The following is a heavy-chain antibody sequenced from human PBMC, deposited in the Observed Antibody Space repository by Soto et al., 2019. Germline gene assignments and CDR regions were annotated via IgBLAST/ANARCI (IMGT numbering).Heavy chain of an antibody. D-gene: IGHD2-15*01. Sequence: EVQLVESGGGLVQPGGSLRLSCAASGFTFSNYWMSWVRQAPGKGLEWVANIKQDGSEKYYVDSVKGRFTISRDNAKNSLYLQMNSLRAEDTAVYYCARTPGAATAGSYYYGMDVWGQGTTVTVSS. J-gene: IGHJ6*02. CDR2: IKQDGSEK. CDR3: ARTPGAATAGSYYYGMDV. CDR1: GFTFSNYW. V-gene: IGHV3-7*03.